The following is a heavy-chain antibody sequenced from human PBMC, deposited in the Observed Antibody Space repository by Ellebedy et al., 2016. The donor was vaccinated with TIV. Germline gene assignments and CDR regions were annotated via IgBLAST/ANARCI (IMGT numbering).Heavy chain of an antibody. V-gene: IGHV3-23*01. J-gene: IGHJ4*02. CDR1: GFTFSSYA. D-gene: IGHD2-2*01. Sequence: GESLKISCVTSGFTFSSYAMSWVRQAPGKGLEWVSTISDSGSNTHYADSVKGRFTISRDNSKNTLYLQMNSLRAEGTAVYYCARDVSSSPFFDYWGQGTLVTVSS. CDR3: ARDVSSSPFFDY. CDR2: ISDSGSNT.